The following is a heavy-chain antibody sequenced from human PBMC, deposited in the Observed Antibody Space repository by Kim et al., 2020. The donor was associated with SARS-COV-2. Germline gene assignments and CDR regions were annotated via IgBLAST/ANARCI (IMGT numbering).Heavy chain of an antibody. J-gene: IGHJ6*02. Sequence: SETLSLTCTVSGGSISSYYWSWIRQPPGKGLEWIGYIYYSGSTNYNPSLKSRVTISVDTSKNQFSLKLSSVTAADTAVYYCARCPGYYYYGIYYYYGMDVWGQGTTVTVSS. CDR1: GGSISSYY. D-gene: IGHD3-10*01. CDR2: IYYSGST. CDR3: ARCPGYYYYGIYYYYGMDV. V-gene: IGHV4-59*01.